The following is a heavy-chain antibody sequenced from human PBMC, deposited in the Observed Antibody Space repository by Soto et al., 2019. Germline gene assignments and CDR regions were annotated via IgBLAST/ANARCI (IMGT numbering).Heavy chain of an antibody. Sequence: EVQLLESGGGQVQPGGSLRLSCVASGFSFTTYAMSWVRQAPGKGLEWVSAVVGGGETTYYADSVRGRFTISRDNSKNTTYLQMHSLRAEDTAVYYCAKDLRVGRYCIGSSCNYFDSWGQGTLVAVSS. D-gene: IGHD2-15*01. V-gene: IGHV3-23*01. CDR2: VVGGGETT. CDR3: AKDLRVGRYCIGSSCNYFDS. J-gene: IGHJ4*02. CDR1: GFSFTTYA.